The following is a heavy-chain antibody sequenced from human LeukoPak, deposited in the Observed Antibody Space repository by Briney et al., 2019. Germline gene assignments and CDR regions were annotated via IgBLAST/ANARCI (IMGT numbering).Heavy chain of an antibody. CDR3: ATDREGDPSAYYLV. CDR2: TVGGGDGT. D-gene: IGHD3-22*01. J-gene: IGHJ4*02. V-gene: IGHV3-23*01. Sequence: GGSLRLSCAASGFTFSSTSMSRVRQAPGKGLEWVAVTVGGGDGTYYADSVKGRFTISRDNSKNTLFLQMNSLRAEDSAVYYCATDREGDPSAYYLVGGQGTLITVSS. CDR1: GFTFSSTS.